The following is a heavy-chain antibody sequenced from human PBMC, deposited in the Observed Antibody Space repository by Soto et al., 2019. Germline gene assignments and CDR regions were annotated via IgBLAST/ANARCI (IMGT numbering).Heavy chain of an antibody. CDR3: ARGLRGISFYGMDV. J-gene: IGHJ6*02. CDR2: IWYDGSNK. CDR1: GFTFSLYG. D-gene: IGHD3-16*01. V-gene: IGHV3-33*01. Sequence: QVQLVESGGGVVQPGRSLRLSCAASGFTFSLYGMHWVRQAPGKGLEWVAVIWYDGSNKFYADSVKGRFTISRDNSKNTLYLQMNSLRDEDTAVYYCARGLRGISFYGMDVWGQWTTVIVSS.